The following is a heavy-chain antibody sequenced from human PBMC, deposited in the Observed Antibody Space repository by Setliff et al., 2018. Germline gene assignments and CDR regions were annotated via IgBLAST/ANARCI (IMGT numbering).Heavy chain of an antibody. CDR3: TTGYISGYYIGH. Sequence: PGGSLRLSCAASGFTFSSSAMAWVRQAPGKGLEWVGRIKSKTDGGTTDYAAPVKGRFSISRDDSKNTVYLQMNSLKTEDTAVYYCTTGYISGYYIGHWGLGTLVTVSS. J-gene: IGHJ4*02. CDR1: GFTFSSSA. V-gene: IGHV3-15*01. D-gene: IGHD6-19*01. CDR2: IKSKTDGGTT.